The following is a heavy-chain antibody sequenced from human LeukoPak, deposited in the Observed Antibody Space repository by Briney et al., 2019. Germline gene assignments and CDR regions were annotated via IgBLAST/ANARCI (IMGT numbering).Heavy chain of an antibody. D-gene: IGHD6-13*01. J-gene: IGHJ4*02. V-gene: IGHV4-4*02. CDR2: IYHSGST. CDR3: ARGSYSSSWYEGFDY. CDR1: GGSISSSNW. Sequence: SETLSLTCAVSGGSISSSNWWSWVRQPPGKGLEWIGEIYHSGSTNYNPSLRSRVTISVDKSKNQFSLQLSSVTAADTAVYYCARGSYSSSWYEGFDYWGQGTLVTVSS.